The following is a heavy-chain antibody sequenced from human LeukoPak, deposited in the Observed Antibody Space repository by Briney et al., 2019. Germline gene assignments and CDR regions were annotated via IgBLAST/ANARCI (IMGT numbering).Heavy chain of an antibody. D-gene: IGHD2-15*01. V-gene: IGHV3-21*01. CDR3: ARDLGYCSGGSCSDVDV. J-gene: IGHJ6*02. Sequence: GGSLRLSCAASGFTFSSYSMNWVRQAPGKGLEWVSSIISSSSYIYYADSVKGRFTISRDNAKNSLYLQMNSLRAEDTAVYYCARDLGYCSGGSCSDVDVWGQGTTVTVSS. CDR1: GFTFSSYS. CDR2: IISSSSYI.